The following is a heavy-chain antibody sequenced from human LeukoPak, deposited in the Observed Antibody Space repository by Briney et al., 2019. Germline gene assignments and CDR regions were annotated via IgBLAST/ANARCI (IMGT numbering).Heavy chain of an antibody. CDR3: AAAVGHYDFWSGYWALDY. Sequence: ASVKVSCKASGYTFTGYYMHWVRQAPGQGLEWMGWVNPNSGGTNYAQKFQERVTITRDMSTSTAYMELSSLRSEDTAVYYCAAAVGHYDFWSGYWALDYWGQGTLVTVSS. V-gene: IGHV1-2*02. CDR1: GYTFTGYY. J-gene: IGHJ4*02. CDR2: VNPNSGGT. D-gene: IGHD3-3*01.